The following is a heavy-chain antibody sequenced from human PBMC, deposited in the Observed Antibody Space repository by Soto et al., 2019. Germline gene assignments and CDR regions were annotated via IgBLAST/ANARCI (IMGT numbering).Heavy chain of an antibody. CDR1: GYTFTTFW. D-gene: IGHD2-2*01. CDR2: IDPGDTYA. CDR3: ARIYCTTTTCDSWFDT. J-gene: IGHJ5*02. Sequence: GESLKISCTGFGYTFTTFWISWVRQMPGKGLEWMGRIDPGDTYATYSPAFQGHVTISADKATSTAYLQWSSLKASETAMYYCARIYCTTTTCDSWFDTWGQGTLVTVSS. V-gene: IGHV5-10-1*01.